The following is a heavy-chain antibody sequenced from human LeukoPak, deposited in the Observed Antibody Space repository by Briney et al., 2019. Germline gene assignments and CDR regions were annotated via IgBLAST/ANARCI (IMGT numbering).Heavy chain of an antibody. Sequence: PSETLSLTCTVSGGSISSYYWSWIRQPPGKGLEWIGYIYYSGSTNYNPSLKSRVTISVDTSKNQFSLKLSSVTAADTAVYYCAREWVYDYVWGSYRGWFDPWGQGTLVTVSS. V-gene: IGHV4-59*01. CDR3: AREWVYDYVWGSYRGWFDP. CDR2: IYYSGST. J-gene: IGHJ5*02. CDR1: GGSISSYY. D-gene: IGHD3-16*02.